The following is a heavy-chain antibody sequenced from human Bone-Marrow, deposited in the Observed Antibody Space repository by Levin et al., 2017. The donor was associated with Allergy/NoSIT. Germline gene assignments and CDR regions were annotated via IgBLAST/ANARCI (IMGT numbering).Heavy chain of an antibody. J-gene: IGHJ2*01. CDR1: GFIFSTYS. D-gene: IGHD3-9*01. Sequence: PGGSLRLSCTASGFIFSTYSINWVRQAPGKGLEWVSYISSSPGIEYYADSVKGRFTISRDNAKNSLYLQMNSLRDEDTAVYYCARDHAALTGHTYWFFDLWGRGTLVTVSS. V-gene: IGHV3-48*02. CDR2: ISSSPGIE. CDR3: ARDHAALTGHTYWFFDL.